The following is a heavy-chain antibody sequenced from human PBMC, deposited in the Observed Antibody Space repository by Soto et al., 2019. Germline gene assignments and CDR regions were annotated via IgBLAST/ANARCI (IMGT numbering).Heavy chain of an antibody. D-gene: IGHD3-3*01. V-gene: IGHV3-9*01. CDR3: ARETYYDFLSGYSTPYYFDY. J-gene: IGHJ4*02. CDR1: GFTFDDYA. CDR2: ISWNSGSI. Sequence: EVQLVESGGGLVQPGRSLRLSCAASGFTFDDYAMHWVRQAPGKGLEWVSGISWNSGSIAYADSVKGRLTISRDNAENSLYLQMNSLRAEDTALYYCARETYYDFLSGYSTPYYFDYWGQGTLVTVSS.